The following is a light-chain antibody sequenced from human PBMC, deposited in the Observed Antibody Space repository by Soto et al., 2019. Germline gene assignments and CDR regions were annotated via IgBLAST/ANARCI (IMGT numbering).Light chain of an antibody. J-gene: IGKJ1*01. V-gene: IGKV3-20*01. CDR1: QSVSSY. Sequence: EIVMTQSPATLSASPGERATLSCRASQSVSSYLAWYQQKPGQAPRLLIYGASSRATGIPDRFSGSGSGTDFTLTISRLEPEDFAVYYCQQYGSIPWTFGQGTKVDIK. CDR2: GAS. CDR3: QQYGSIPWT.